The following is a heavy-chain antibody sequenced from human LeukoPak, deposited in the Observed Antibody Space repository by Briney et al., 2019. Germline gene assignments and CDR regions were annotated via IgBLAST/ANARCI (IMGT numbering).Heavy chain of an antibody. CDR3: ARRGTDYCTPSSCHPNWFAP. CDR1: GFIFSDYY. V-gene: IGHV3-11*03. CDR2: IDGSSSRT. J-gene: IGHJ5*02. D-gene: IGHD4-11*01. Sequence: SGGSLRLSCAAPGFIFSDYYMSWMRQAPGKGLEWLSYIDGSSSRTNYADSVKGRFTISRDNVKDSLYLQMNSLRAEDTAVYFCARRGTDYCTPSSCHPNWFAPWGQGTQVTVSS.